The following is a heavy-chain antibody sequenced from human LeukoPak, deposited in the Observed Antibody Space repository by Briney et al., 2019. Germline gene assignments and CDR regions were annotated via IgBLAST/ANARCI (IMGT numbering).Heavy chain of an antibody. CDR2: INPNSGGT. J-gene: IGHJ4*02. V-gene: IGHV1-2*02. D-gene: IGHD3-9*01. CDR3: ARFYYDILTGYYTFDY. CDR1: GYTFTGYY. Sequence: ASVKVACKASGYTFTGYYMHWVRHAPGQGLEWMGWINPNSGGTNYAQKFQGRVTMTRDTSISTAYMELSRMISDDTAVYYCARFYYDILTGYYTFDYWGQGTLVTVSS.